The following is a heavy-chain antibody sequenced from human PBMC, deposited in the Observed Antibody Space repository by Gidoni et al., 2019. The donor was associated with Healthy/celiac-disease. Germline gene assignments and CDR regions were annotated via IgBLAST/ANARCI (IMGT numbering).Heavy chain of an antibody. D-gene: IGHD2-15*01. Sequence: QVQLVQSGSELKKPGASVKVSCKASGYTFTSYAMNWVRQAPGQGLEWMGWINPNTGNPTYAQGFTGRFVFSLDTSVSTAYLQISSLKAEDTAVYYCARVNPLGYCSGGSCYGYYFDYWGQGTLVTVSS. CDR3: ARVNPLGYCSGGSCYGYYFDY. V-gene: IGHV7-4-1*02. CDR1: GYTFTSYA. J-gene: IGHJ4*02. CDR2: INPNTGNP.